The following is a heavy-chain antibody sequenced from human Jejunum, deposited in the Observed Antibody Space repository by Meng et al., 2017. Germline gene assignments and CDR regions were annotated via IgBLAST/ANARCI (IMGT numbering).Heavy chain of an antibody. CDR3: AKAVSPGGSGWYPTYYYYYGMDV. V-gene: IGHV3-23*01. D-gene: IGHD6-19*01. CDR1: GFTFSSYA. CDR2: ISNSAGST. Sequence: GESLKISCAASGFTFSSYAMSWVRQAPGKGLECVSGISNSAGSTFYADSVKARFTISRDNSKNTLFLQMNSLRAEDTAVYYCAKAVSPGGSGWYPTYYYYYGMDVWGLGTTVTVSS. J-gene: IGHJ6*02.